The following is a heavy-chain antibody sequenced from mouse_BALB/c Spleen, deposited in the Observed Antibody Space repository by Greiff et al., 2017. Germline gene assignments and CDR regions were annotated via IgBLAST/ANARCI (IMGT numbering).Heavy chain of an antibody. CDR3: ERRGDGYSLDV. V-gene: IGHV5-17*02. D-gene: IGHD2-3*01. Sequence: EVKLMESGGGLVQPGGSRKLSCAASGFTFSSFGMHWVRQAPEKGLEWVAYISSGSSTIYYADTVTGRFTISRDNPKNTLFLQMTSLRSEDTAMYDCERRGDGYSLDVWGAGTTVTVSS. CDR1: GFTFSSFG. CDR2: ISSGSSTI. J-gene: IGHJ1*01.